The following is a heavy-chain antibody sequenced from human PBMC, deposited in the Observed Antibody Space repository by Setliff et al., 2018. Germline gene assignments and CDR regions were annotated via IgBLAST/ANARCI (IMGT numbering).Heavy chain of an antibody. Sequence: ASVKVSCKASGYTFTSYDINWVRQATGQGLEWMGWMNPNSGNTGYAQKFQGRVTITRNTSISTAYMELSSLRSEDTAVYYCQVGIGTMVRGVIIGDYYYMDVWGKGTTVTVS. CDR1: GYTFTSYD. CDR3: QVGIGTMVRGVIIGDYYYMDV. V-gene: IGHV1-8*03. J-gene: IGHJ6*03. D-gene: IGHD3-10*01. CDR2: MNPNSGNT.